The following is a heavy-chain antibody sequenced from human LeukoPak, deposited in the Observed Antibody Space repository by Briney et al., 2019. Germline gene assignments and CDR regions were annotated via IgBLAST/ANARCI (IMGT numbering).Heavy chain of an antibody. Sequence: GESLKISCKGSGXSXTXXXXXWVRXMPGXXXXWMGIIYPGDSDTRYSPSFQGQVTISADKSISTAYLQWSSLKASDTAMYYCASGAAAGTFDYWGQGTLVTVSS. J-gene: IGHJ4*02. V-gene: IGHV5-51*01. CDR1: GXSXTXXX. CDR3: ASGAAAGTFDY. D-gene: IGHD6-13*01. CDR2: IYPGDSDT.